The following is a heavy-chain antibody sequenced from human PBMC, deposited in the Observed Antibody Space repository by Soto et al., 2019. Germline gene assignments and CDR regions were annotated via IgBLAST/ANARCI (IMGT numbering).Heavy chain of an antibody. D-gene: IGHD2-2*01. CDR1: GFTFSSYW. CDR3: ARGRDIVVVPADPFDP. V-gene: IGHV3-74*01. J-gene: IGHJ5*02. Sequence: GGSLRLSCAASGFTFSSYWMHWVRQVPGKGLVWVSRIRSDGSVTAYADSVKGRFTISRDNARNTLYLQMNSLRAEDTAVYYCARGRDIVVVPADPFDPWGQGTLVTVSS. CDR2: IRSDGSVT.